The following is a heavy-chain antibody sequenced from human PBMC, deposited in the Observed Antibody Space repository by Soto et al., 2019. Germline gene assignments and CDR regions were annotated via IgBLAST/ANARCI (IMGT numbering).Heavy chain of an antibody. CDR1: GFTFSSYA. Sequence: PGGSLRLSCAASGFTFSSYAMSWVRQAPGKGLEWVSAISGSGGSTYYADSVKGRFTISRDNAKNTLYLQMNSLRAEDTAVYYCARGSGEQLAMNWFDPWGQGTLVTVSS. CDR3: ARGSGEQLAMNWFDP. D-gene: IGHD6-13*01. J-gene: IGHJ5*02. V-gene: IGHV3-23*01. CDR2: ISGSGGST.